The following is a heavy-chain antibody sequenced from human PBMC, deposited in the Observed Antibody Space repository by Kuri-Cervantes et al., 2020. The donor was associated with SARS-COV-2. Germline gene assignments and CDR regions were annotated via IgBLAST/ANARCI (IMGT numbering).Heavy chain of an antibody. CDR1: GFNFSNTD. V-gene: IGHV4-34*01. D-gene: IGHD2-2*01. CDR2: INHSGST. CDR3: ARAVARGVPAALGLGLYYYYGMDV. J-gene: IGHJ6*02. Sequence: ESLKISCAASGFNFSNTDMHWVRQAPGKGLEWIGEINHSGSTNYNPSLKSRVTISVDTSKNQFSLKLSSVTAADTAVYYCARAVARGVPAALGLGLYYYYGMDVWGQGTTVTVSS.